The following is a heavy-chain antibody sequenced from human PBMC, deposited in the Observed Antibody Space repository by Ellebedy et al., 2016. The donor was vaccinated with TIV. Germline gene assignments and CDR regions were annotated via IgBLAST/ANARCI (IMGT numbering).Heavy chain of an antibody. CDR3: ARGSSITAAGSFDFYGLDV. Sequence: SLKISXAASGFTFTRYPMHWVRQAPGKGLEWVAVIWYDGDNKYYADSLKGRFTISRDNSRNTLFLQLNSLRAEDTAVYYCARGSSITAAGSFDFYGLDVWGQGTTVTVSS. J-gene: IGHJ6*02. D-gene: IGHD6-13*01. V-gene: IGHV3-33*08. CDR1: GFTFTRYP. CDR2: IWYDGDNK.